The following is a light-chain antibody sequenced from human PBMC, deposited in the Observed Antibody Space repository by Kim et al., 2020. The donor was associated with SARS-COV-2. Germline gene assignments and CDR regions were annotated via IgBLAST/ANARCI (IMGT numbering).Light chain of an antibody. CDR1: ESISDN. CDR3: QQYKIWPPLT. J-gene: IGKJ4*01. Sequence: SPQERDTLTCRATESISDNLAWYQQKPGQAPRLLIYGASTRATGIPARFRGSGSGTEFTLISTTLQSEDFAMYYCQQYKIWPPLTFGGGTKVDIK. CDR2: GAS. V-gene: IGKV3D-15*01.